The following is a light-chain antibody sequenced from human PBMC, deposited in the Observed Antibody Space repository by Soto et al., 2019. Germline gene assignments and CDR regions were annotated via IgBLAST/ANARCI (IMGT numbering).Light chain of an antibody. V-gene: IGKV3-15*01. Sequence: EIVMTQSPATLSVSPGERATLSCRASQSVSSNLTWYQQKPSQAPRLLIYGASTRAGGVPARFSGGGSGTVFTLTITSLQPEDSAVYYCQQYGSSDTFGQGTKVDIK. CDR2: GAS. J-gene: IGKJ1*01. CDR3: QQYGSSDT. CDR1: QSVSSN.